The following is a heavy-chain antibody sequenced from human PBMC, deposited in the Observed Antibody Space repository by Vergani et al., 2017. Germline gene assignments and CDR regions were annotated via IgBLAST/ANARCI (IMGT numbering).Heavy chain of an antibody. CDR3: ARDGEYSSGWTGNWFDP. J-gene: IGHJ5*02. CDR2: MNPNSGNT. Sequence: QVQLVQSGAEVKKPGASVKVSCKASGYTFTSYDINWVRQATGQGLEWMGWMNPNSGNTCYEQKFQGRVTMTRKTSISTAYMGLSSLRSEDTAVYYCARDGEYSSGWTGNWFDPWGQGTLVTVSS. V-gene: IGHV1-8*01. D-gene: IGHD6-19*01. CDR1: GYTFTSYD.